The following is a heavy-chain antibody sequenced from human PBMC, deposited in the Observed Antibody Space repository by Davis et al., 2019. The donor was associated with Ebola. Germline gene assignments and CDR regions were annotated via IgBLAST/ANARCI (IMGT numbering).Heavy chain of an antibody. Sequence: ASVKVSCKASGYTFTSYGISWVRQAPGQGLEWMGWISAYNGNTNYAQKLQGRVTITADRSTSTVYMELSSLRSEDTAVYYCARGRDGFTYDHWGQGTLVTVSS. CDR3: ARGRDGFTYDH. V-gene: IGHV1-18*04. J-gene: IGHJ4*02. D-gene: IGHD5-24*01. CDR1: GYTFTSYG. CDR2: ISAYNGNT.